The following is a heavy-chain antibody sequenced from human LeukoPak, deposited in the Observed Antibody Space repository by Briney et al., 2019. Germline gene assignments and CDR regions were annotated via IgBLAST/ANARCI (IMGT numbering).Heavy chain of an antibody. CDR1: GFSFSNYW. D-gene: IGHD3-3*01. J-gene: IGHJ4*02. CDR3: ARERDDYYFDY. Sequence: PGGSLRLSCAASGFSFSNYWMHWVRLAPGKGLVWVSRISRDGSSTIYADSVKGRFTISRDNARDTLYLQMSSLRAEDTAVYYCARERDDYYFDYWGQGTLVTVSS. V-gene: IGHV3-74*01. CDR2: ISRDGSST.